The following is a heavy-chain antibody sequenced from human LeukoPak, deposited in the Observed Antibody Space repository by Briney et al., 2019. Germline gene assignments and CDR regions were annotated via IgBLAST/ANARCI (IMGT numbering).Heavy chain of an antibody. J-gene: IGHJ5*02. CDR1: GGTFSSYA. V-gene: IGHV1-69*04. CDR3: ARSPGRLVVVPAAPENWFDP. Sequence: ASVKVSCKASGGTFSSYAISWVRQAPGQGLEWMGRIIPIFGIANYAQKFQGRVTITADKSTSTAYMELCSLRSEDTAVYYCARSPGRLVVVPAAPENWFDPWGQGTLVTVSS. CDR2: IIPIFGIA. D-gene: IGHD2-2*01.